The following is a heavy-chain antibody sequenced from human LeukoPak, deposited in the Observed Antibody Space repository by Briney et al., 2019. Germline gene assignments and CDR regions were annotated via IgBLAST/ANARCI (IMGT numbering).Heavy chain of an antibody. V-gene: IGHV3-66*03. CDR3: ARDRAVTQDWVEFDP. D-gene: IGHD4-17*01. J-gene: IGHJ5*02. CDR2: IRDRGET. Sequence: GGSLRLSCAGSGFSVSNYYMSWVRQAPGKGLEWVSLIRDRGETFYADSVKGRFTISRDNSKNTMYLQMNRLRVEDTAVYFCARDRAVTQDWVEFDPWGQGTLVTVSS. CDR1: GFSVSNYY.